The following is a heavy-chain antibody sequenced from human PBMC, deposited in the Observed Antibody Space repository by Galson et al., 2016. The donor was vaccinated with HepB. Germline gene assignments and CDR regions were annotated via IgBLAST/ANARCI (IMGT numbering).Heavy chain of an antibody. CDR1: GGTFSKDA. CDR3: AREGGYLRISIFGVATEGFGMDV. V-gene: IGHV1-69*13. J-gene: IGHJ6*02. Sequence: SVKVSCKGSGGTFSKDAITWVRQAPGQGLEWMGGIIPGFGTPNYAQKFQGRVTITADESTSTAYMEVRSLRSEETAVYYCAREGGYLRISIFGVATEGFGMDVWGQGNTVTVSS. D-gene: IGHD3-3*01. CDR2: IIPGFGTP.